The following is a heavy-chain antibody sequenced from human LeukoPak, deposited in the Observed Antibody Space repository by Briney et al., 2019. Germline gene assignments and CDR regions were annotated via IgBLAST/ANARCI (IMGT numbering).Heavy chain of an antibody. D-gene: IGHD3-16*02. V-gene: IGHV4-4*02. CDR2: IYHSGST. CDR1: GGSISSNNW. Sequence: PSGTLSLTCAVSGGSISSNNWWGWVRQPPGKGLEWIGEIYHSGSTYYSPSLKSRVTISEDTSKNQFSLKLSSVTAADTAVYYCARALGSLYDYVWGSYRNWFDPWGQGTLVTVSS. J-gene: IGHJ5*02. CDR3: ARALGSLYDYVWGSYRNWFDP.